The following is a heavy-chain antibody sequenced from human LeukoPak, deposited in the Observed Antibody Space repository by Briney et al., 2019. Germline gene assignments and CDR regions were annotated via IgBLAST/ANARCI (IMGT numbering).Heavy chain of an antibody. CDR1: GGTFSSYA. V-gene: IGHV1-69*13. J-gene: IGHJ5*02. CDR2: IIPIFGTA. D-gene: IGHD3-9*01. Sequence: ASVKVSCKASGGTFSSYAISWVRQAPGQGLEWMGGIIPIFGTANYAQKFQGRVTITADESTSTAYMELSSLRSEDTAVHYCARVRGYDILTGYRHNWFDPWGQGTLVTVSS. CDR3: ARVRGYDILTGYRHNWFDP.